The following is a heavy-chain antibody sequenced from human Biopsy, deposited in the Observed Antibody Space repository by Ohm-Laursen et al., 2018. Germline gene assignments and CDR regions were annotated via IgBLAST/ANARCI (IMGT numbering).Heavy chain of an antibody. Sequence: ASVKVSCKSSGYTFNAYYIHWMRQAPGQGLEWMGWINPATGETRYAQRFQGRVAMTRDTSVTTAYMQLSSLTSDDTALYYCAKPSGGVSTIGFDPWGQGTQVIVSS. V-gene: IGHV1-2*02. D-gene: IGHD3-16*01. J-gene: IGHJ5*02. CDR3: AKPSGGVSTIGFDP. CDR2: INPATGET. CDR1: GYTFNAYY.